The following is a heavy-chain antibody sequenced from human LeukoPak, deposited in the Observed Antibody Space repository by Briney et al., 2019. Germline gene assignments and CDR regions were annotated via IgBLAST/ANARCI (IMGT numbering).Heavy chain of an antibody. CDR1: GGSFSGYY. D-gene: IGHD6-6*01. V-gene: IGHV4-34*01. CDR3: ARGTRHPSH. CDR2: INHSGST. J-gene: IGHJ4*02. Sequence: SETLSLTCAVYGGSFSGYYWSWIRQPPGKGLEWIGEINHSGSTNYNPSLKSRVTISVNTSKNQFSLKLSSVTAADTAVYYCARGTRHPSHWGQGTLVTVSS.